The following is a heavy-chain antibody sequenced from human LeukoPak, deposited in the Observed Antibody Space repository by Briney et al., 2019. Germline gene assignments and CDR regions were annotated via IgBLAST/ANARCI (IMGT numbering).Heavy chain of an antibody. D-gene: IGHD2-15*01. CDR3: ASVRV. V-gene: IGHV3-7*03. CDR2: IKQDGSEK. CDR1: GFTFSSYA. J-gene: IGHJ4*02. Sequence: GRSLRLSCAASGFTFSSYAMHWVRQAPGKGLEWVANIKQDGSEKNYVDSVKGRFTISRDNAMNSVYLQMNSLRAEDTAVYYCASVRVGGQGTLVTVSS.